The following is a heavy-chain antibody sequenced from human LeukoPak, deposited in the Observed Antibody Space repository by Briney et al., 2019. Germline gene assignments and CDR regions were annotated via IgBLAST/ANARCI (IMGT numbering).Heavy chain of an antibody. V-gene: IGHV4-39*07. Sequence: SETLSLTCTVSGGSISSSSYYWGWIRQPPGKGLEWIGSIYYSGSTYYNPSLKSRVTISVDTSKNQFSLKLSSVTAADTAVYYCARVTTVTYYYYYYMDVWGKGTTVTVSS. CDR3: ARVTTVTYYYYYYMDV. D-gene: IGHD4-17*01. CDR1: GGSISSSSYY. CDR2: IYYSGST. J-gene: IGHJ6*03.